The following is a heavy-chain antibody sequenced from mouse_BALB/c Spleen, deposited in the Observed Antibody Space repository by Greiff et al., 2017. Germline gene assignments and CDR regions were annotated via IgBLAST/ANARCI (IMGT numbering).Heavy chain of an antibody. Sequence: QVQLQQSGPELVKPGASVKMSCKASGYTFTSYYIHWVKQRPGQGLEWIGWIYPGDGSTKYNEKFKGKTTLTADKSSSTAYMLLSSLTSEDSAIYFCARLYYDYDWFAYWGQGSLVTVSA. CDR1: GYTFTSYY. CDR3: ARLYYDYDWFAY. D-gene: IGHD2-4*01. V-gene: IGHV1S56*01. CDR2: IYPGDGST. J-gene: IGHJ3*01.